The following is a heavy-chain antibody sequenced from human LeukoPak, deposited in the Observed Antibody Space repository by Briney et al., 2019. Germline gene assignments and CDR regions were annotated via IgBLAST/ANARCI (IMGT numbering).Heavy chain of an antibody. CDR3: AREFTYYYDSSGPGWFDP. D-gene: IGHD3-22*01. CDR2: IIPIFGTA. CDR1: GGTFSNYA. Sequence: APVKVSCKASGGTFSNYAISWVRQAPGQGLEWMGRIIPIFGTANYAQKFQGRVTITADKSTSTAYMELSSLRSEDTAVYYCAREFTYYYDSSGPGWFDPWGQGTLVTVSS. J-gene: IGHJ5*02. V-gene: IGHV1-69*06.